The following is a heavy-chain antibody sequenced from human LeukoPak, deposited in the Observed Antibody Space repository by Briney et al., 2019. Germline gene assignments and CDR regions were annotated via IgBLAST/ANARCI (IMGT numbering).Heavy chain of an antibody. CDR2: IYYSGST. J-gene: IGHJ5*02. D-gene: IGHD2-15*01. Sequence: PSETLSLTCTASGGSISSYYWSWIRQPPGRGLEWIGYIYYSGSTNYNPSLKSRVTISVDTSKNQFSLKLSSVTAADTAVYYCARMDIVVVVAATHNWFDPWGQGTLVTVSS. CDR3: ARMDIVVVVAATHNWFDP. CDR1: GGSISSYY. V-gene: IGHV4-59*01.